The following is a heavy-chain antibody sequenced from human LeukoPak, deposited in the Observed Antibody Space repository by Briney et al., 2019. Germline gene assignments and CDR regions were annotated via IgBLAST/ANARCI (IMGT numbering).Heavy chain of an antibody. CDR1: GGSFSGYY. D-gene: IGHD3-22*01. CDR3: ARGAKHYYDSSGYYRKIYYYGMDV. CDR2: INHSGST. Sequence: SETLSLTCAVYGGSFSGYYWSWIRQPPGKGLEWVGEINHSGSTNYNPSLKSRVTISVDTSKNQFSLKLSSVTAADTAVYYCARGAKHYYDSSGYYRKIYYYGMDVWGQGTTVTVSS. V-gene: IGHV4-34*01. J-gene: IGHJ6*02.